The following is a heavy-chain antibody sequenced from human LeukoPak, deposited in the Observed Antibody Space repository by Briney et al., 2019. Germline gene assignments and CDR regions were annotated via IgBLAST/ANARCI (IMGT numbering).Heavy chain of an antibody. CDR1: GFTFDDYG. CDR2: INWNGGST. CDR3: ARGGITIFGVVITNDY. V-gene: IGHV3-20*04. Sequence: GGSLRLSCAASGFTFDDYGMSWVRQAPGKGLEWVSSINWNGGSTGYADSVKGRFTISRDNAKNSLYLQMNSLRAEDTAFYYCARGGITIFGVVITNDYWGQGTLVTVSS. D-gene: IGHD3-3*01. J-gene: IGHJ4*02.